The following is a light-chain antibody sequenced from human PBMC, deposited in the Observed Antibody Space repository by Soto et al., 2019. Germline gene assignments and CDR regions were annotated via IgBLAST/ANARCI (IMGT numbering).Light chain of an antibody. J-gene: IGLJ1*01. CDR1: SSNIGAGYD. CDR3: QPYDSSLSGYV. Sequence: QSVLTQPPSVSGAPGQRVTISCTGSSSNIGAGYDVHWYQQLPGTAPKLLIYGNTNRPSGVPDRFSGSKSGTSASLAITGVQAEDEADYYCQPYDSSLSGYVFGTGTKLTVL. V-gene: IGLV1-40*01. CDR2: GNT.